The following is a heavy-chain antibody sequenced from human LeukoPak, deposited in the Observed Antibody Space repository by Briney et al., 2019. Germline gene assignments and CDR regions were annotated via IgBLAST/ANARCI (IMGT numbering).Heavy chain of an antibody. J-gene: IGHJ4*02. V-gene: IGHV3-23*01. CDR3: AKDGAWLRFDD. Sequence: PGGSLRLSCAGSGFPFFIYGMNWVHQAPGKGLEWVSGISPGGGPTYYADSVKDRFTISRDDSKNTLYLQMNNLRAEDTAVYYCAKDGAWLRFDDWGQGILVTVSS. CDR1: GFPFFIYG. CDR2: ISPGGGPT. D-gene: IGHD5-12*01.